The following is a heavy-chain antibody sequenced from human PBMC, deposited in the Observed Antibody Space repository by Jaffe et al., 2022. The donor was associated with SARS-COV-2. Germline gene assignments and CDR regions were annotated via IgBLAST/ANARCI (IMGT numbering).Heavy chain of an antibody. CDR2: IRSKAYGGTT. J-gene: IGHJ4*02. D-gene: IGHD4-17*01. CDR1: GFTFGDYA. Sequence: EVQLVESGGGLVKPGRSLRLSCTASGFTFGDYAMSWFRQAPGKGLEWVGFIRSKAYGGTTEYAASVKGRFTISRDDSKSIAYLQMNSLKTEDTAVYYCTRSKFISVTTVDYWGQGTLVTVSS. CDR3: TRSKFISVTTVDY. V-gene: IGHV3-49*05.